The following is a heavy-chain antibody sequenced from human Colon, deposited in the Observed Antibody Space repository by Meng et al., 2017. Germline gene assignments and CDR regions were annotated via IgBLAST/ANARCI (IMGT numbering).Heavy chain of an antibody. CDR2: INWNGGST. D-gene: IGHD1-26*01. J-gene: IGHJ4*02. Sequence: GGSLTLSCAVSGFTFDDYGMSWVRQAPGEGLEWVSGINWNGGSTGYADSVKGRFTISRDNAKNSLYLQMNSLRAEDTALYYCARDLHSGSYTDYWGQGTLVTVSS. V-gene: IGHV3-20*04. CDR3: ARDLHSGSYTDY. CDR1: GFTFDDYG.